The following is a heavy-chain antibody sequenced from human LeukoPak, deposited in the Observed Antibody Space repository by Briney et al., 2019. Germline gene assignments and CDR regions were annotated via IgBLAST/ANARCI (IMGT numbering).Heavy chain of an antibody. CDR3: ARAYYYDSSGYYTDHFDY. D-gene: IGHD3-22*01. J-gene: IGHJ4*02. V-gene: IGHV1-46*01. CDR2: INPSGGST. Sequence: ASVKVSCKASGYTFTSYYMHWVRQAPGQGLEWMGIINPSGGSTSYAQKFQGRVTMTRDTSTSTVYMELSSLRSEDTAVYYCARAYYYDSSGYYTDHFDYWGQGTLVTVSS. CDR1: GYTFTSYY.